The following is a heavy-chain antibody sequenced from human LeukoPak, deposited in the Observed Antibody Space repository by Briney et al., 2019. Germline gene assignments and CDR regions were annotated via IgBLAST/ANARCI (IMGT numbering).Heavy chain of an antibody. J-gene: IGHJ4*02. CDR2: ISGSGGST. V-gene: IGHV3-23*01. D-gene: IGHD6-13*01. CDR1: GFTFSSYW. Sequence: GGSLRLSCAASGFTFSSYWMSWVRQAPGKGLEWVSAISGSGGSTYYADSVKGRFTISRDNSKNTLYLQMNSLRAEDTAVYYCAKDKEYSSSWYDYWGQGTLVTVSS. CDR3: AKDKEYSSSWYDY.